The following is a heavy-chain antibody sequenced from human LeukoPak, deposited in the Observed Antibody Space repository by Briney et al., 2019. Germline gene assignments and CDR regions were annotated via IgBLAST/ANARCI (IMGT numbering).Heavy chain of an antibody. V-gene: IGHV3-30*04. Sequence: GGSLRLSCAASGLTFSSYAMHWVRQAPGKGLEWVAVISYDGSNKYYADSVKGRFTISRDNSKNTLYLQMNSLRAEDTAVYYCARDGIGGNSGFDYWGQGTLVTVSS. CDR2: ISYDGSNK. D-gene: IGHD4-23*01. CDR3: ARDGIGGNSGFDY. CDR1: GLTFSSYA. J-gene: IGHJ4*02.